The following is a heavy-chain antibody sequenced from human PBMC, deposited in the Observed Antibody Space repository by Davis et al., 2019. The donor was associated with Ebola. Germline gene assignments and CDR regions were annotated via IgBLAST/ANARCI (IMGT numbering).Heavy chain of an antibody. J-gene: IGHJ4*02. CDR2: MNPKSGNT. D-gene: IGHD6-19*01. CDR1: GYTFSSYD. CDR3: ARDIAVAGDY. V-gene: IGHV1-8*01. Sequence: AASVKVSCKASGYTFSSYDINWVRQATGQGLEWIGWMNPKSGNTGYAQKFQGRVTMTRNTSTSTAYMELSSLRSEDTAVYYCARDIAVAGDYWGQGTLVTVSS.